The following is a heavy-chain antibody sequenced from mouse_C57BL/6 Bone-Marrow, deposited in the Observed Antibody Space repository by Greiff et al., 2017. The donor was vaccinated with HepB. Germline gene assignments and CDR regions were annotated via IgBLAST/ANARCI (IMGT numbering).Heavy chain of an antibody. CDR2: IWSGGST. D-gene: IGHD2-4*01. CDR3: ARNWPYDYDQFAY. Sequence: QVQLKESGPGLVQPSQSLSITCTVSGFSLTSYGVHWVRQSPGKGLEWLGVIWSGGSTDYNAAFISRLSISKDNSKSQVFFKMNSLQADDTAIYYCARNWPYDYDQFAYWGQGTLVTVSA. CDR1: GFSLTSYG. V-gene: IGHV2-2*01. J-gene: IGHJ3*01.